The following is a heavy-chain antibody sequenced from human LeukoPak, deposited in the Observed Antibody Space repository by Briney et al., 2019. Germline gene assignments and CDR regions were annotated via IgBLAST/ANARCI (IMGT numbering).Heavy chain of an antibody. J-gene: IGHJ4*02. Sequence: SETLSLTCTVSGGSISSYYCSWIRQPPGKGLEWIGYIYYSGSTNYNPSLKSRVTISVDTSKNQFSLKLSSVTAADTAVYYCARSLTGEVDYWGQGTLVTVSS. CDR2: IYYSGST. D-gene: IGHD7-27*01. CDR1: GGSISSYY. CDR3: ARSLTGEVDY. V-gene: IGHV4-59*01.